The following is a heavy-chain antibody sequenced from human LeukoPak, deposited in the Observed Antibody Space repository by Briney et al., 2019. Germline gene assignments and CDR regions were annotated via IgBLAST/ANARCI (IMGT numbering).Heavy chain of an antibody. CDR3: ARDRAVAESSYWYFDL. V-gene: IGHV3-11*01. Sequence: GGSLRLSCAASGFTFSDYYMSWIRQAPGKGLEWVSYISSSGSTIYYADSVKGRFTISRDNAKNSLYLQMNSLRAEDTAVYYCARDRAVAESSYWYFDLWCRGTLVTVSS. CDR1: GFTFSDYY. D-gene: IGHD6-19*01. J-gene: IGHJ2*01. CDR2: ISSSGSTI.